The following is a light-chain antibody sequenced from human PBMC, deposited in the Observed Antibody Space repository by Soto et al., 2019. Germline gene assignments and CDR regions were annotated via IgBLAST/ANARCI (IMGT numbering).Light chain of an antibody. J-gene: IGLJ1*01. Sequence: QSALTQPRSVSGSPGQSVTISCTGTSSDVGFYNYVSWYQQHPGKAPKLMIYDVSKRPSGVPDRFSGSKSGNTASLTISGLQAEDDAAYYCCSYAGSYTFYVFGTGTKVTVL. CDR3: CSYAGSYTFYV. V-gene: IGLV2-11*01. CDR2: DVS. CDR1: SSDVGFYNY.